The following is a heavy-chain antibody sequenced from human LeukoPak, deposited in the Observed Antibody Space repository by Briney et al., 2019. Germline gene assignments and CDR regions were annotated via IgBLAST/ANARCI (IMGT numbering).Heavy chain of an antibody. J-gene: IGHJ4*02. CDR2: IYPGDSET. CDR3: VRALGYCSSGSCYYYDY. CDR1: GYRFSSYW. D-gene: IGHD2-15*01. Sequence: NAGESLKISCKGSGYRFSSYWIGWVRQMPGKGLEWMGIIYPGDSETRYSPSFQGQVTIPADKSISTAYLQWSSLKASDTAMYYCVRALGYCSSGSCYYYDYWGQGTLVTVSS. V-gene: IGHV5-51*01.